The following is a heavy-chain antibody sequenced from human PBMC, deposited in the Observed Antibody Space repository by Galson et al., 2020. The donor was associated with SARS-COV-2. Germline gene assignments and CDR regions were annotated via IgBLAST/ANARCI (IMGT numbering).Heavy chain of an antibody. J-gene: IGHJ3*02. CDR1: GGSFTGYY. CDR2: INHSGST. CDR3: ARAGTRSDLLYSADAFDI. D-gene: IGHD6-19*01. V-gene: IGHV4-34*01. Sequence: SQASETLSLTCAVYGGSFTGYYWSWIRRPPGKGLEWIGEINHSGSTNYNPSLKSRVTISADTSKNQFSLKLSSVTAADTAMYYCARAGTRSDLLYSADAFDIWGQGSRVTVSS.